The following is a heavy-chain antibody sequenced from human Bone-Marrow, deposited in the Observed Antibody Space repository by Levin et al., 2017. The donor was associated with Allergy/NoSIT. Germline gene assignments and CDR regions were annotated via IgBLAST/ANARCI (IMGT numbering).Heavy chain of an antibody. CDR1: GLTFHDAW. J-gene: IGHJ3*02. D-gene: IGHD3-3*01. CDR3: TTDSGDFWSGYYADVFEI. CDR2: IKSTSDGGTT. V-gene: IGHV3-15*01. Sequence: GESLKISCVISGLTFHDAWMTWVRQGPGKGLEWVGRIKSTSDGGTTDYAEPVKGRFIISRDDSKNTVYLQMNSLESEDTGLYYCTTDSGDFWSGYYADVFEIWGRGTMVTVSS.